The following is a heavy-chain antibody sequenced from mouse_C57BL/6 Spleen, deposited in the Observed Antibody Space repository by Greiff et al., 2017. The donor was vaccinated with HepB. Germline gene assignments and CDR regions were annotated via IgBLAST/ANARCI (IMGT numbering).Heavy chain of an antibody. CDR3: ARRDDVGAMDY. CDR2: IIYDGSN. CDR1: GYSITSGYY. V-gene: IGHV3-6*01. D-gene: IGHD2-12*01. Sequence: EVQLQQSGPGLVKPSQSLSLTCSVTGYSITSGYYWNWIRQFPGNKLEWMGYIIYDGSNNYNPSLKNRISITRDTSKNQFFLKLNSVTTEDTATYYCARRDDVGAMDYWGQGTSVTVSS. J-gene: IGHJ4*01.